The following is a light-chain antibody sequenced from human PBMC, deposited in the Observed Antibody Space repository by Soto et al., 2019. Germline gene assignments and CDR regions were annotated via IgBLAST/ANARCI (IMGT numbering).Light chain of an antibody. CDR1: QTISSW. CDR3: QHYNSYSEA. V-gene: IGKV1-5*03. J-gene: IGKJ1*01. Sequence: DIQMTQPPSTLSGSVGERVTIPCRASQTISSWLAWYQQKPGKAPKLLIYKASTLKSGVPSRFSGSGSGTEFTLTISSLQPDDFATYYCQHYNSYSEAFGQGTKVDIK. CDR2: KAS.